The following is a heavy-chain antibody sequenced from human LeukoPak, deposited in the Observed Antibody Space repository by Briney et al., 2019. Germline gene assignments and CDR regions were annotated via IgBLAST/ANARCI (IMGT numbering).Heavy chain of an antibody. D-gene: IGHD4-17*01. V-gene: IGHV3-66*01. CDR2: IYSGGDT. J-gene: IGHJ4*02. CDR1: GFTVSRNY. CDR3: ARSTDYGYYLFDY. Sequence: GGSLRLSCAASGFTVSRNYMSWVRQAPGKGLEWVSVIYSGGDTYYADSVKGRFTISRDNSKNTLYLQMNSLRAEDTAVYYCARSTDYGYYLFDYWGQGTLVTVSS.